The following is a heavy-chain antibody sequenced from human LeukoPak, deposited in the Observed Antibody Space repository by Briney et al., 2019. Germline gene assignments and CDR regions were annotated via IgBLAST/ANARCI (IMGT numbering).Heavy chain of an antibody. V-gene: IGHV3-66*01. Sequence: GGSLRLSCAASGFTVSSNYMSWVRQAPGKGLEWVSVIYSGGSTYYADSVKGRLTISRDNSKNTLYLQMNSLRAEDTAVYYCARDQDYAIDYWGQGTLVTVSS. CDR3: ARDQDYAIDY. CDR1: GFTVSSNY. CDR2: IYSGGST. J-gene: IGHJ4*02. D-gene: IGHD2-2*01.